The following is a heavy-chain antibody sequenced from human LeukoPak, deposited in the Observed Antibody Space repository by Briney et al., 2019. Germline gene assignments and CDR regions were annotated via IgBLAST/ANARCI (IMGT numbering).Heavy chain of an antibody. CDR2: ISYDGSNK. CDR3: AKDLGYSND. D-gene: IGHD6-13*01. V-gene: IGHV3-30*18. J-gene: IGHJ4*02. Sequence: TGGSLRLSCAASGFSFSNYDMHWVRQAPGKGLEWVAVISYDGSNKYYADSLKGRFTISRDNSKNTLYLQMTSLRAEDTAVYYCAKDLGYSNDWGQGTLVTAST. CDR1: GFSFSNYD.